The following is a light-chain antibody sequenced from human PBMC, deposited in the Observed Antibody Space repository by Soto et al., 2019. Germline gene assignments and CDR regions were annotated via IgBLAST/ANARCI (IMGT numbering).Light chain of an antibody. CDR2: QTS. Sequence: EIVLTQSPATLSSFPGDRVTLSCRASQYINTRLAWYQHRPGQSPRLLIYQTSLRAAGIPARFSASGSGTDFTLTISRLEPEDSAVYYCQQYTSPLTFGGGTKVDIK. J-gene: IGKJ4*01. CDR1: QYINTR. V-gene: IGKV3D-11*03. CDR3: QQYTSPLT.